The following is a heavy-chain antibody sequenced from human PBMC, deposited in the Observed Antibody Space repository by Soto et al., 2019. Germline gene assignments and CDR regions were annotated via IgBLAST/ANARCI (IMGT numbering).Heavy chain of an antibody. CDR2: IYSGGST. D-gene: IGHD3-10*01. CDR3: ARDIEGYYGSGSYYYYYLDV. CDR1: GFSVSSKY. Sequence: GGSRRLSCAACGFSVSSKYMSWVRQAPGKGLEWVSVIYSGGSTYYADSVKGRFTISRDNSKNTLYPQMNSLRAEDTAVYYCARDIEGYYGSGSYYYYYLDVWGKGTTVTVSS. V-gene: IGHV3-66*01. J-gene: IGHJ6*03.